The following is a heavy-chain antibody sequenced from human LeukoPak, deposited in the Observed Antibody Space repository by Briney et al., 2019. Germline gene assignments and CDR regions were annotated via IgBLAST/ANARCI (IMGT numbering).Heavy chain of an antibody. J-gene: IGHJ4*02. Sequence: GGSLRLSCAASGFTFSTYAMSWVRQAPGKGLEWVSVISGSGGSTYYADSVKGRFTISRDNSKNTLYLQTNSLRAEDTAVYCCAKTGGGTTFFDYWGQGTLVTVSS. CDR2: ISGSGGST. CDR3: AKTGGGTTFFDY. V-gene: IGHV3-23*01. D-gene: IGHD1-7*01. CDR1: GFTFSTYA.